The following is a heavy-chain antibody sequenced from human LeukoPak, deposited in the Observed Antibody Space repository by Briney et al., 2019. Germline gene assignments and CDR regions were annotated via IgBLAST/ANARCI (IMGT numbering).Heavy chain of an antibody. CDR1: GGSISSYY. Sequence: KASETLSLTCTVSGGSISSYYWSWIRQPPGKGLEWIGYIYYSGSTNYNPSLKSRVTISVDTSKNQFSLKLSSVTAADTAVYYCARGVGDYNFDYWGQGTLVTVSS. CDR2: IYYSGST. D-gene: IGHD4-17*01. V-gene: IGHV4-59*01. CDR3: ARGVGDYNFDY. J-gene: IGHJ4*02.